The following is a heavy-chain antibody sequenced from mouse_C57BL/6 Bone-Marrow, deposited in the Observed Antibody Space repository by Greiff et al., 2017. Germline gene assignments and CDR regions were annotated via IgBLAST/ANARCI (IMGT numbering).Heavy chain of an antibody. Sequence: QVQLQQSGPGLVAPSQSLSITCTVSGFSLTSYAISWVRQPPGKGLEWLGILWTGGGTNYNSAIKSSLSLRQDNSTSHVFFNMNSLHTDSTAKSYGARYPDYDGSSYGCAYWGQGTLVTVSA. CDR1: GFSLTSYA. CDR2: LWTGGGT. CDR3: ARYPDYDGSSYGCAY. D-gene: IGHD1-1*01. J-gene: IGHJ3*01. V-gene: IGHV2-9-1*01.